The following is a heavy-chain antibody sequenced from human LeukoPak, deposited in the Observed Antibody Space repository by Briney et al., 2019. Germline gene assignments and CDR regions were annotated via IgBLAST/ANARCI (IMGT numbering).Heavy chain of an antibody. CDR3: ARDRGHHYSGSFLDV. CDR2: INSDGSST. Sequence: PGGSLRLSCAASGFTFSSYWMHWVRQAPGKGLVWVSRINSDGSSTSYADSVKGRFTISRDNAKNTLYLQMNSLRAEDTAVYYCARDRGHHYSGSFLDVWGKGTTVTVSS. V-gene: IGHV3-74*01. CDR1: GFTFSSYW. D-gene: IGHD3-10*01. J-gene: IGHJ6*04.